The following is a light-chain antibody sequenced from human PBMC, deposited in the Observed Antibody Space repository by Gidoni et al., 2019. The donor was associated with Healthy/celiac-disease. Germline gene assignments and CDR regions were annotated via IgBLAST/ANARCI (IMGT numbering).Light chain of an antibody. Sequence: DIQMTQSPSSLSASVGDRVHITCRASQSISSYLNWYQQKPGKAPKLLIYAASSLQSGLPSRFSGSGSGTDFTLTIISLQPEDFATYYCQQSYSTPPVTFGGGTKVEIK. CDR2: AAS. V-gene: IGKV1-39*01. J-gene: IGKJ4*01. CDR1: QSISSY. CDR3: QQSYSTPPVT.